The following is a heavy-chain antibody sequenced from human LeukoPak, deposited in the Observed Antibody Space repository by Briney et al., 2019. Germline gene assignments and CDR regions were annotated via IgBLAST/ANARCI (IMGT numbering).Heavy chain of an antibody. CDR1: GFTFSNAW. V-gene: IGHV3-15*01. J-gene: IGHJ4*02. CDR3: TAVHSSSWYGYYFDY. CDR2: IKSKTDGGTT. Sequence: GGSLRLSCAASGFTFSNAWMSWVRQPPGRGLEWVGRIKSKTDGGTTDYAAPVKGRFTISRDDSKNTLYLQMNSLKTEDTAVYYCTAVHSSSWYGYYFDYWGQGTLVTVSS. D-gene: IGHD6-13*01.